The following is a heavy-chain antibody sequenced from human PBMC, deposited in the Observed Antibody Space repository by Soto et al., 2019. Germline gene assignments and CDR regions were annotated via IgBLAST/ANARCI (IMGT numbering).Heavy chain of an antibody. Sequence: SETLSLTCTVCGGSISSGCYYWSWIRQHPGRGLEWIGYIYYNGNTYYNPSLKSRVTVSLDTSKNQFSLNVRSVTAADTAVYYCASCSSVLLPAPGFDRWGEGILVTVSS. V-gene: IGHV4-31*03. CDR3: ASCSSVLLPAPGFDR. CDR2: IYYNGNT. J-gene: IGHJ5*02. CDR1: GGSISSGCYY. D-gene: IGHD2-21*02.